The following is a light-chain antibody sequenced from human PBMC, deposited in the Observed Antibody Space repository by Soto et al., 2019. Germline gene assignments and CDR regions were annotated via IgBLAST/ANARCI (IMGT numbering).Light chain of an antibody. Sequence: VMTQTPLSLSVATGQPASISCKSSQTLLHITGETFLFWYLQKPGQSPQLLIYLGSHRASGVPDRFSGSGSGTEYTLRISRVEAEDVGIYYCMQALQKPSTFGQGTKVDIK. CDR3: MQALQKPST. V-gene: IGKV2-28*01. J-gene: IGKJ1*01. CDR2: LGS. CDR1: QTLLHITGETF.